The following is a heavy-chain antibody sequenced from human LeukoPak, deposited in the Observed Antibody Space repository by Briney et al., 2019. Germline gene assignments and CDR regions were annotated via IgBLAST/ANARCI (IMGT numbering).Heavy chain of an antibody. J-gene: IGHJ4*02. CDR3: AKWIVEGGSFDY. D-gene: IGHD5-12*01. CDR2: ISGSGGGT. CDR1: GVTFSSYA. V-gene: IGHV3-23*01. Sequence: PGGSLRLSCAASGVTFSSYAMSWVRQAPGKGLEWVSAISGSGGGTYYADSVKGRFTISRDNSKNTLYLQMNSLRAEDTAVYYCAKWIVEGGSFDYWGQGTLVTVSS.